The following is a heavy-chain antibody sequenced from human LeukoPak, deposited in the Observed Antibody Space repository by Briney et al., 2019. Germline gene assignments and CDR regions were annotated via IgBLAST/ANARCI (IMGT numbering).Heavy chain of an antibody. CDR3: ARGLEQLVSLGAFDI. CDR1: GFTFSSYA. V-gene: IGHV4-34*01. CDR2: IYHSGST. J-gene: IGHJ3*02. Sequence: GSLRLSCAASGFTFSSYAMSWVRQPPGKGLEWIGEIYHSGSTNYNPSLKSRVTISVDTSKNQFSLKLTSVTAADTAVYYCARGLEQLVSLGAFDIWGQGTMVTVSS. D-gene: IGHD6-13*01.